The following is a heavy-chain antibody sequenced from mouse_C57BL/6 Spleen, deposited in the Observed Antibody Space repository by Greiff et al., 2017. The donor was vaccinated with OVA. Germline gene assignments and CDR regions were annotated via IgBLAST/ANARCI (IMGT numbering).Heavy chain of an antibody. Sequence: VQLQQSGAELVRPGASVKMSCTASGFTIKDDYMHWVKQRPEQGLEWIGWIDPENGDTEYASKFQGKATITADTSSNTAYLQLSSLTSEDTAVYYSTTTYDGYYAMDYWGQGTSVTVSS. J-gene: IGHJ4*01. CDR1: GFTIKDDY. CDR2: IDPENGDT. D-gene: IGHD2-3*01. CDR3: TTTYDGYYAMDY. V-gene: IGHV14-4*01.